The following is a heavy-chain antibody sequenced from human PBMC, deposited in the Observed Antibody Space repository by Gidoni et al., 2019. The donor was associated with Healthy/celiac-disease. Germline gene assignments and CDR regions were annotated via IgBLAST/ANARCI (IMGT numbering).Heavy chain of an antibody. Sequence: EVQLVESGGGLAKPGGSLRRSWAASGFTFSNDWMSWVRQAPGKGLEWVGRIKSKADGGTTDYAAPVKGRFTISRDDSKNTLYLQMNSLKTEDTAVYYCTLGYCSGGSCYYYYGMDVWGQGTTVTVSS. CDR2: IKSKADGGTT. J-gene: IGHJ6*02. CDR1: GFTFSNDW. CDR3: TLGYCSGGSCYYYYGMDV. V-gene: IGHV3-15*01. D-gene: IGHD2-15*01.